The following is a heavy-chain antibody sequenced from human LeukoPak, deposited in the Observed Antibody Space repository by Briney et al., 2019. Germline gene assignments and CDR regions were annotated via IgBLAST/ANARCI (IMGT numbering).Heavy chain of an antibody. CDR3: ARKKDTFDFYDSSGLDH. J-gene: IGHJ4*02. CDR1: GFTFSTYG. V-gene: IGHV3-33*01. Sequence: GWSLRLSCAASGFTFSTYGMHWVRQAPGKGLEWVANIWYDGSTKYYADSVKGRFTISRDNSKNTLYLQMNSLRAEDTAVYYCARKKDTFDFYDSSGLDHWGQGALVTVSS. CDR2: IWYDGSTK. D-gene: IGHD3-22*01.